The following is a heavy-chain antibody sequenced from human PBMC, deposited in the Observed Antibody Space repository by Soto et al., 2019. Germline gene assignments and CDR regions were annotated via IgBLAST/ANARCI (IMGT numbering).Heavy chain of an antibody. D-gene: IGHD6-13*01. Sequence: SLRLSCAASGFTFDDYAMHWVRQAPGKGLEWVSGISWNSGSIGYADSVKGRFTISRDNAKNSLYLQMNSLRAEDTALYYCAKGILTSIAAAGTTPYYYYGMDVWGQGTTVTVS. J-gene: IGHJ6*02. CDR1: GFTFDDYA. CDR3: AKGILTSIAAAGTTPYYYYGMDV. V-gene: IGHV3-9*01. CDR2: ISWNSGSI.